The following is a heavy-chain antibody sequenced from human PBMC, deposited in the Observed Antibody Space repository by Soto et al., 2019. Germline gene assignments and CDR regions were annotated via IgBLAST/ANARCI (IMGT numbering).Heavy chain of an antibody. CDR1: GFTFSSYS. Sequence: PGGSLRLSCAASGFTFSSYSMNWVRQAPGKGLEWVSYISSSSTIYYADSVKGRFTISRDNAKNSLYLQMNSLRAEDTAVYYCAREGESITMVRGVIIVPSRYGMDVWGQGTTVTVSS. J-gene: IGHJ6*02. CDR2: ISSSSTI. V-gene: IGHV3-48*01. D-gene: IGHD3-10*01. CDR3: AREGESITMVRGVIIVPSRYGMDV.